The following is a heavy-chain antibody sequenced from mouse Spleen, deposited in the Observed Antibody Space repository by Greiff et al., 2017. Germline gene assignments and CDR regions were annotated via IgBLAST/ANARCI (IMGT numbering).Heavy chain of an antibody. CDR3: ARVGPLTGTGAMDY. J-gene: IGHJ4*01. V-gene: IGHV1-64*01. CDR1: GYTFTSYW. D-gene: IGHD4-1*01. CDR2: IHPNSGST. Sequence: QVQLKQPGAELVKPGASVKLSCKASGYTFTSYWMHWVKQRPGQGLEWIGMIHPNSGSTNYNEKFKSKATLTVDKSSSTAYMQLSSLTSEDSAVYYCARVGPLTGTGAMDYWGQGTSVTVSA.